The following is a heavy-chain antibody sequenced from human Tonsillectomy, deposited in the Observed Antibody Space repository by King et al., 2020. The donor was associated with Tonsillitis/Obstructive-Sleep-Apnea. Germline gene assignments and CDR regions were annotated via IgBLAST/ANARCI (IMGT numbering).Heavy chain of an antibody. D-gene: IGHD3-10*01. J-gene: IGHJ4*02. V-gene: IGHV3-7*04. CDR3: ARDLVRWGEARPPDY. CDR2: ITQDGSEK. CDR1: GFTFSSFW. Sequence: VQLVESGGGLVQPGGSLRLSCAASGFTFSSFWRSWVRQAPGKVLEWVANITQDGSEKYYLDSVKGRFTISRDNAKNLLYLQMNSLSAEDTAVYYCARDLVRWGEARPPDYWGQGTLVTVSS.